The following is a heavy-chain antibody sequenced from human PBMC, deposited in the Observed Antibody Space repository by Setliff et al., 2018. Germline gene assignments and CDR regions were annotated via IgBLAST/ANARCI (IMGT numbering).Heavy chain of an antibody. CDR1: GGSISSYY. V-gene: IGHV4-4*07. CDR2: IYIGGSA. D-gene: IGHD6-19*01. CDR3: AREQWLDPPGYYYMDV. Sequence: SETLSLTCTVSGGSISSYYWSWIRQPAGKGLGWIGHIYIGGSANYNPTLKSLVTMSIDTSKNQFSLKLNSVTAADMAVYYCAREQWLDPPGYYYMDVWAKGTTVTVSS. J-gene: IGHJ6*03.